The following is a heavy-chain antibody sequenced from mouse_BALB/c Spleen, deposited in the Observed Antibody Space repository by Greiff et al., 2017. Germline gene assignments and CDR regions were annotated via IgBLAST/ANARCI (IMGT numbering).Heavy chain of an antibody. Sequence: QVQLQQSGAELVRPGTSVKVSCKASGYAFTNYLIEWVKQRPGQGLEWIGVINPGSGGTNYNEKFKGKATLTSDKSSSTAYMELSSLTSEDSAVYYCARPSYYGYDDYAMDYWGQGTSVTVSS. D-gene: IGHD2-9*01. V-gene: IGHV1-54*01. CDR1: GYAFTNYL. CDR2: INPGSGGT. J-gene: IGHJ4*01. CDR3: ARPSYYGYDDYAMDY.